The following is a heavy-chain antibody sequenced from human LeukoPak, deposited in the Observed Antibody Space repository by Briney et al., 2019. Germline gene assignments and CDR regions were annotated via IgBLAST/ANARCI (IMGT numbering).Heavy chain of an antibody. CDR2: ISGYNGNT. V-gene: IGHV1-18*01. Sequence: ASVKVSCKPSGYTFTSYGISWVRQAPGQGLEWMGWISGYNGNTKYAQKLQGRVTMTTDTSTSTAYMELRSLRSDDTAVYYCARDSLQIYYDSSGYHPDAFDNWGQGTMVTVSS. CDR1: GYTFTSYG. D-gene: IGHD3-22*01. J-gene: IGHJ3*02. CDR3: ARDSLQIYYDSSGYHPDAFDN.